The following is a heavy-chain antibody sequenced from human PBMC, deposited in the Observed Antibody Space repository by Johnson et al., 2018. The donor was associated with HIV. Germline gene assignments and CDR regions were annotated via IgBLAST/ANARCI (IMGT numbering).Heavy chain of an antibody. D-gene: IGHD3-22*01. J-gene: IGHJ3*02. CDR1: GFTVSSNY. CDR3: ARGPRHTYHYDSSGYSGAFDI. V-gene: IGHV3-53*01. Sequence: VQLVESGGGLIQPGGSLRLSCAASGFTVSSNYMSWVRQAPGKGLEWVSVIYSGGSTYYADSVKGRFTISRDNSKNTLYLQMNSLRAEDPAVYYCARGPRHTYHYDSSGYSGAFDIWGEGTMVTVSS. CDR2: IYSGGST.